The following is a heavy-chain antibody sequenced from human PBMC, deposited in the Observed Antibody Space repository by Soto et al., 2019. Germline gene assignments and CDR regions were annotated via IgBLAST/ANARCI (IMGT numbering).Heavy chain of an antibody. V-gene: IGHV1-18*01. CDR1: GYTFTSYG. J-gene: IGHJ4*02. D-gene: IGHD3-22*01. CDR2: ISAYNGNT. Sequence: ASVKVSCKASGYTFTSYGISWVRQAPGQGLEWMGWISAYNGNTNYAQKLQGRVTMTTDTSTSTAYMELRSLRSDDTAVYYCASGYYDSSGPNPLAYWGQGTLVTVSS. CDR3: ASGYYDSSGPNPLAY.